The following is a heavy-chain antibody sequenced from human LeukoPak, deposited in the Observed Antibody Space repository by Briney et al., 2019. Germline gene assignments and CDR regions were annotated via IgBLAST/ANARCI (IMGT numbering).Heavy chain of an antibody. CDR3: ARRSRTYCGGDCYAFDY. D-gene: IGHD2-21*02. CDR1: GGSISGYY. Sequence: KPSETLSITCSVSGGSISGYYWSWIRQPPGRGLEWIGYLYYSGNTKYNPSLKSRVSMSVDTSNNQFSLQLRSVTAADTAVYYCARRSRTYCGGDCYAFDYWGQGTLLTVSS. J-gene: IGHJ4*02. CDR2: LYYSGNT. V-gene: IGHV4-59*08.